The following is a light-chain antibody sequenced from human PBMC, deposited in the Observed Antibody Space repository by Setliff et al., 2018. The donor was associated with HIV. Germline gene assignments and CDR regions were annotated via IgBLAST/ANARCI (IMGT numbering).Light chain of an antibody. J-gene: IGLJ1*01. Sequence: QSALTQPASVSGSPGQSITISCTGTSGDVGGYNFVSWYQQSPGKAPKLMIYEVSNRPSGVSNRFSGSKSGNTASLSISGLQAEDEADYYCSSYTGKNTNTYVFGTGTKVTVL. V-gene: IGLV2-14*01. CDR2: EVS. CDR1: SGDVGGYNF. CDR3: SSYTGKNTNTYV.